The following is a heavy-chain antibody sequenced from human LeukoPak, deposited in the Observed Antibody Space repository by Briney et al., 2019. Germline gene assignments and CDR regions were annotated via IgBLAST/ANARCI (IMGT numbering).Heavy chain of an antibody. J-gene: IGHJ5*02. CDR1: GGSISSSSYY. CDR2: IYYSGST. CDR3: ARGEGYGDLGWFDP. D-gene: IGHD4-17*01. V-gene: IGHV4-39*01. Sequence: SETLSLTCTVSGGSISSSSYYWGWIRQPPGKGLEWIGSIYYSGSTYYNPSLKSRVTISVDTSKNQFSLKLSSVTAADTAVYYCARGEGYGDLGWFDPWGQGTLVTVSS.